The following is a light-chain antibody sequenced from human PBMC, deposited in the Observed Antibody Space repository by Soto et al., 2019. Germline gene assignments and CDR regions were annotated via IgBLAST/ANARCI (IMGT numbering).Light chain of an antibody. J-gene: IGLJ2*01. V-gene: IGLV1-51*01. CDR1: SSNIGNNY. CDR3: GTWDSSLSAVV. CDR2: DSN. Sequence: QSALTQPPSVSAAPGQKVTISCSGSSSNIGNNYVSWYQQPPGTAPKLLIYDSNKRPSGIPDRFSGSKSGTSATLGITGLQTGDEADYYCGTWDSSLSAVVFGGGTKLTVL.